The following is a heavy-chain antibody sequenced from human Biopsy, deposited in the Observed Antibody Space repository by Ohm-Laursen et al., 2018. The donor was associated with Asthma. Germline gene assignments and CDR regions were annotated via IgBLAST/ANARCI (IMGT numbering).Heavy chain of an antibody. Sequence: SQTLSLTCTVSGDSITSGGCCWTWIRQHPGKGLEWIGYIHHSGTSYFNPSLKSRVSFSRDTSKNQLSLRLSSVTAADTAMYYCARIPRRSGSYFVDYWGQGTLVTVSS. V-gene: IGHV4-31*03. CDR2: IHHSGTS. J-gene: IGHJ4*02. CDR1: GDSITSGGCC. D-gene: IGHD3-22*01. CDR3: ARIPRRSGSYFVDY.